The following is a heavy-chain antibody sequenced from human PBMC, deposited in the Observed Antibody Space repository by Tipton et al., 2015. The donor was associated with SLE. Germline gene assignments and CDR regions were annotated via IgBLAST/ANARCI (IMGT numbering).Heavy chain of an antibody. Sequence: TLSLTCTVSGGSVSSGSYYWNWIRQPPGKGLEWIGEINHSGDTNYNPSLKSRVTISVDTSKNQFSLKLNSVTAADTAVYYCARWWGSTHFDYWGQGTLVTVSS. CDR1: GGSVSSGSYY. CDR3: ARWWGSTHFDY. D-gene: IGHD2-15*01. V-gene: IGHV4-61*01. J-gene: IGHJ4*02. CDR2: INHSGDT.